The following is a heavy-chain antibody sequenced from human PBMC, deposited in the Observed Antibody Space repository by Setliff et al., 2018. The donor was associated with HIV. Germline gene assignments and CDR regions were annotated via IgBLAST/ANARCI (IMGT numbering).Heavy chain of an antibody. V-gene: IGHV3-53*01. D-gene: IGHD3-16*02. Sequence: GESLKISCGVSGLSVMRNYVSWVRQSPGKGLQWVAVMYPGGGKYYGDSVRGRFSISRDNDKNTVYLQMNTLTKEDTAMYYCARTVQKSDSYHFDYWGQGTLVTVSS. CDR1: GLSVMRNY. J-gene: IGHJ4*02. CDR2: MYPGGGK. CDR3: ARTVQKSDSYHFDY.